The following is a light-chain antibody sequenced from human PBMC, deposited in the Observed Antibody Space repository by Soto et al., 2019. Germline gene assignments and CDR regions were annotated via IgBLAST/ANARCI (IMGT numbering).Light chain of an antibody. CDR2: AAS. CDR1: QRIRSY. V-gene: IGKV1-39*01. CDR3: QQSYITPLT. J-gene: IGKJ4*01. Sequence: DVDMTQSPSALSAGVGDRDSMTCRASQRIRSYLNWYRQKRGDAPELLIYAASSVQSGAPSGFSGRGSGTDFTITMSSLEAEDFATYYCQQSYITPLTFGGGTKVDIK.